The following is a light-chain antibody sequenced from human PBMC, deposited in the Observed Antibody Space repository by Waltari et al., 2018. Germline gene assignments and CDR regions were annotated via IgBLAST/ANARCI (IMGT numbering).Light chain of an antibody. CDR3: QHYFNWPRT. CDR1: QGVSSH. CDR2: GAS. J-gene: IGKJ1*01. Sequence: EIVMTQSPAILSVSPGGSATLSCRASQGVSSHLAWYQQKPGQAPRLLIYGASTRATGVPVRFSGSGSGTEFTLTISSLQSEDFAAYYCQHYFNWPRTFGQGTKVEVK. V-gene: IGKV3-15*01.